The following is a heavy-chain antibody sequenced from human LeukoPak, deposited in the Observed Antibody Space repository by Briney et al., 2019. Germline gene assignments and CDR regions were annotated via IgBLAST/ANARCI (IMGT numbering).Heavy chain of an antibody. CDR1: GGSFSDYY. D-gene: IGHD4-23*01. CDR2: INHSGST. J-gene: IGHJ4*02. V-gene: IGHV4-34*01. CDR3: ARGLGGGNSIYFDH. Sequence: PSETLSLTCAVYGGSFSDYYWSWIRQPPGKGLEWVGEINHSGSTNYNPSLKSRVTISVDTSKNQFSLKLSSVTAADTAVYYCARGLGGGNSIYFDHWGQGPLVTVSS.